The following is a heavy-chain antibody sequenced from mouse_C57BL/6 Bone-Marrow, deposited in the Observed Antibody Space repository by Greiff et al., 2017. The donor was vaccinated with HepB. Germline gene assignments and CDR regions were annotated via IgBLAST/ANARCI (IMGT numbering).Heavy chain of an antibody. V-gene: IGHV5-12*01. CDR3: ARHTGAWFAY. CDR2: ISNGGGST. J-gene: IGHJ3*01. D-gene: IGHD4-1*01. CDR1: GFTFSDYY. Sequence: EVQLVESGGGLVQPGGSLKLSCAASGFTFSDYYMYWVRQTPEKRLEWVAYISNGGGSTYYPDTVKGRFTISRDNAKNTLYLQMSRLKSEDTAMYYCARHTGAWFAYWGQGTLVTVSA.